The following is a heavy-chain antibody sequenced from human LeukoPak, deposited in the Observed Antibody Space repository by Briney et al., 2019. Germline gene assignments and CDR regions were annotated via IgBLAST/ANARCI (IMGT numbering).Heavy chain of an antibody. CDR1: GGSISPYY. Sequence: SETLSLTCTVSGGSISPYYWSWIRQPPGKGLEWIGYIYYSGSANYNPSLMSRLTISVDTSKNQFSLKLNSVTAADTAVYYCAREHYDFNGMDVWGQGTTVAVSS. CDR3: AREHYDFNGMDV. V-gene: IGHV4-59*01. J-gene: IGHJ6*02. CDR2: IYYSGSA. D-gene: IGHD3-3*01.